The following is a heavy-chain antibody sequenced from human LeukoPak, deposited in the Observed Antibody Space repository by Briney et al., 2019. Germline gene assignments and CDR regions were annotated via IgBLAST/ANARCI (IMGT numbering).Heavy chain of an antibody. D-gene: IGHD2/OR15-2a*01. J-gene: IGHJ6*02. CDR1: GGSFSGYL. Sequence: SETLSLTCDVPGGSFSGYLWSWIRQSPGKGLEWIGEVNYRGTANYNPSLESRVTISVDTSKHQLSLKLTSVTAADTALYYCSRSGLTGMREYERADYYSYGMDLWGQGTAVTVFS. CDR3: SRSGLTGMREYERADYYSYGMDL. V-gene: IGHV4-34*01. CDR2: VNYRGTA.